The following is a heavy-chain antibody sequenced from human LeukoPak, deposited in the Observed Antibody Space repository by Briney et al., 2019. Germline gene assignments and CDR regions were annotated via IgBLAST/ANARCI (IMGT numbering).Heavy chain of an antibody. CDR2: ISGSGGST. J-gene: IGHJ5*02. CDR1: GFTFSSYA. Sequence: GGSLRLSCAASGFTFSSYAMSWVRQAPGKGLEWVSAISGSGGSTYYADSVKGRFTISRDNSKNTLYLQMNSLRAEDTAVYYCAKARWYCSSTSCYFPNWFDPWGQGTLVTVSS. D-gene: IGHD2-2*01. CDR3: AKARWYCSSTSCYFPNWFDP. V-gene: IGHV3-23*01.